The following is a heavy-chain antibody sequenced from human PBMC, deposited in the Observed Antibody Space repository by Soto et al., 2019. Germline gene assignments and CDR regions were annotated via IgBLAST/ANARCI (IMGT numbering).Heavy chain of an antibody. CDR2: INHSGST. D-gene: IGHD6-13*01. J-gene: IGHJ6*02. V-gene: IGHV4-34*01. CDR3: ARGRKQLVLAYYDYYGMDV. Sequence: SDTRSLSWAVYGGSFNKYYWSWIRQPPGKGLEWIGEINHSGSTNYNPSLKSRVTISVDMSKNQFSLKLNSMTAADTAVYYCARGRKQLVLAYYDYYGMDVWGQGPTVTVSS. CDR1: GGSFNKYY.